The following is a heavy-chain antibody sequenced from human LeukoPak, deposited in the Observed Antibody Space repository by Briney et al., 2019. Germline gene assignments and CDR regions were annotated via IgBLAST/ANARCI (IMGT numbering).Heavy chain of an antibody. CDR1: SFTFGYHA. V-gene: IGHV3-49*04. Sequence: PGRSLRLSCTASSFTFGYHAINWVRQAPGRGLEWVGFIRSQAYSGTTEYATSVKDRFTISRDDSKSIAYLQMNSLKTEDTAVYYCTRDIVSISQPYYFDYWGQGTLVTVSS. J-gene: IGHJ4*02. D-gene: IGHD2-2*01. CDR2: IRSQAYSGTT. CDR3: TRDIVSISQPYYFDY.